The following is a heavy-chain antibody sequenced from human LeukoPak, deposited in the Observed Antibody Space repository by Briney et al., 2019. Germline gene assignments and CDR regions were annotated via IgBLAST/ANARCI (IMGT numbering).Heavy chain of an antibody. V-gene: IGHV3-21*01. Sequence: GGSLRLSCAASGFTVSSNYMSWVRQAPGKGLEWVSCVSSTSSFIYYADSVKGRFTISRDNAKNSLYLQMNSLRAEDTAVYYCARDYFSRAALLGYFDLWGRGTLVTVSS. CDR1: GFTVSSNY. CDR3: ARDYFSRAALLGYFDL. J-gene: IGHJ2*01. D-gene: IGHD2-15*01. CDR2: VSSTSSFI.